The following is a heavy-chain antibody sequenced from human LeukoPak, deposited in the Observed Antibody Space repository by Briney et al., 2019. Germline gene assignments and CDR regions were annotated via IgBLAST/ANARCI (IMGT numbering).Heavy chain of an antibody. D-gene: IGHD3-3*01. V-gene: IGHV1-2*02. J-gene: IGHJ4*02. CDR2: INPNSGGT. CDR3: ARDGASGYLADY. CDR1: GYTLTGYY. Sequence: VASVKVSCKASGYTLTGYYMHWVRQAPGQGREWMGWINPNSGGTNYAQKFQGRVTMTRDTSISTAYMELSRLGSDDTAVYYCARDGASGYLADYWGQGTLVTVSS.